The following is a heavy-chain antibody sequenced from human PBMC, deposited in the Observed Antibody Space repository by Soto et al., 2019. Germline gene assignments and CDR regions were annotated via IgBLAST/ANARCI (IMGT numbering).Heavy chain of an antibody. CDR2: IIPIFGTA. V-gene: IGHV1-69*13. D-gene: IGHD2-2*01. CDR1: GGTFSSYA. Sequence: ASVKVSCKAPGGTFSSYAIRWVRQAPGQGLEWTGGIIPIFGTANYAQKFQGRATITEEDSTSTAYMELRSLRSEDTAVYYRVRAVVPAAIMSALDYWGSGTLLTVSS. J-gene: IGHJ4*02. CDR3: VRAVVPAAIMSALDY.